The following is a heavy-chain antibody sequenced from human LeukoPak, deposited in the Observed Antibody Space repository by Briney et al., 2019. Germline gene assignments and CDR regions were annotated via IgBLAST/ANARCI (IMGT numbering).Heavy chain of an antibody. Sequence: ASVKVSCKASGYTFTSYGISWVRQAPGQGLEWMGWISAYNGNTNYAQKLQGRVTMTTDTSTSTAYMELRSLRSDDTAVYYCVRDLQQLQLRWFDPWGQGTLVTVSS. J-gene: IGHJ5*02. CDR3: VRDLQQLQLRWFDP. CDR2: ISAYNGNT. CDR1: GYTFTSYG. D-gene: IGHD6-13*01. V-gene: IGHV1-18*01.